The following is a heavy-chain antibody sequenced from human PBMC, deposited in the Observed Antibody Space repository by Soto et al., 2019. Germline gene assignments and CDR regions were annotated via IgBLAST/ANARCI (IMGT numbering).Heavy chain of an antibody. CDR3: ARFHVETEMVPPRHYLYYGMDV. Sequence: PSETLSLTCAVSSGSISSSNWWSWVRQPPGKGLEWIGEIYHSGSTNYNPSLKSRVTISVDKSKNQFSLNLSSVTAADTAVYYCARFHVETEMVPPRHYLYYGMDVWGQGTTVTVSS. CDR1: SGSISSSNW. V-gene: IGHV4-4*02. J-gene: IGHJ6*02. CDR2: IYHSGST. D-gene: IGHD5-18*01.